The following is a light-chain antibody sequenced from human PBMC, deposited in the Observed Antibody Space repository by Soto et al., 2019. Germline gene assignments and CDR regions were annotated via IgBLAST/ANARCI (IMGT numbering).Light chain of an antibody. CDR3: QQYETYLGT. J-gene: IGKJ3*01. CDR2: RAS. CDR1: QIINTW. V-gene: IGKV1-5*03. Sequence: DIQMTQSPSSLSASVGDRVTITCRASQIINTWLAWYQQKPWKAPKLLIYRASNLVNGVPSRFSGSGSGTEFTLTISSLQPDDFSIYYCQQYETYLGTFGPGTKVDL.